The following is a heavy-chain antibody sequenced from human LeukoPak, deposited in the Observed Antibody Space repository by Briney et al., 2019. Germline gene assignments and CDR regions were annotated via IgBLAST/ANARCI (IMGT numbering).Heavy chain of an antibody. V-gene: IGHV3-23*01. D-gene: IGHD2-2*01. J-gene: IGHJ4*02. Sequence: PAGGSLRLSCAASGFTFSSYAMSWVRQAPGKGLEWVSGISGSGGSTYYADSVKGRFTISRDNSKNTLYLQMNSLRAEDTAVYYCAKGRCSSTSCYSDYWGQGALVTVSS. CDR1: GFTFSSYA. CDR2: ISGSGGST. CDR3: AKGRCSSTSCYSDY.